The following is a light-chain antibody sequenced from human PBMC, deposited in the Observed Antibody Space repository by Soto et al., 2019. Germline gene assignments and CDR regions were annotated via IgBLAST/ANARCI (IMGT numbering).Light chain of an antibody. Sequence: QSVLTHPASVSGSPGQSITISCTGTSSDVGGYNYVSWYQQHPGKAPKLMIYADSNRPSGVSNRFSGSKSGNTATLTISGLQAEDEADYYCCSYTVSGTYVFGTGTKVTVL. CDR2: ADS. V-gene: IGLV2-14*01. CDR3: CSYTVSGTYV. CDR1: SSDVGGYNY. J-gene: IGLJ1*01.